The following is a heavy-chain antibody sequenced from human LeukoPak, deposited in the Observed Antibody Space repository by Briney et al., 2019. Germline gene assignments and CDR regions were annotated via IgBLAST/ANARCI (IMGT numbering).Heavy chain of an antibody. J-gene: IGHJ3*01. Sequence: GGSLRLSCAASGFTFSSYAMTWVRQAPGKRLEWVSAISGSGGSTYYADSVKGRFTISRDNSKNTLYLQMNSLRAEDTAVYYCAKDIVVVAAAGRVFDFWGQGTMVTVSP. V-gene: IGHV3-23*01. D-gene: IGHD2-2*01. CDR3: AKDIVVVAAAGRVFDF. CDR2: ISGSGGST. CDR1: GFTFSSYA.